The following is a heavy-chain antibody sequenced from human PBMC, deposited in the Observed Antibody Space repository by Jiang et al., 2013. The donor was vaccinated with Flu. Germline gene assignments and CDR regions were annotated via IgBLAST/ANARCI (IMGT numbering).Heavy chain of an antibody. CDR2: INHSGST. Sequence: RQPHGKGLEWIGEINHSGSTNYNPSLKSRVTISVDTSKNQFSLKLSSVTAADTAVYYCARVRVGASKSYYYYYGMDVWGQGTTVTVSS. V-gene: IGHV4-34*01. D-gene: IGHD1-26*01. J-gene: IGHJ6*02. CDR3: ARVRVGASKSYYYYYGMDV.